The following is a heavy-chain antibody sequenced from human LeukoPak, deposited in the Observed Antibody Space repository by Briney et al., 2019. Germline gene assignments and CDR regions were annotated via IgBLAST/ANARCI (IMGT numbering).Heavy chain of an antibody. CDR3: ATWGTVAGTVYYFDY. CDR2: FDPEDGET. J-gene: IGHJ4*02. CDR1: GYTLTELS. V-gene: IGHV1-24*01. Sequence: ASVKVSCKVSGYTLTELSMHWVRQAPGKGLEWMGGFDPEDGETIYAQKFQGRVTMTEDTSTVTAYMELSSLRSEDTAVYYCATWGTVAGTVYYFDYWGQGTLVTVSS. D-gene: IGHD6-19*01.